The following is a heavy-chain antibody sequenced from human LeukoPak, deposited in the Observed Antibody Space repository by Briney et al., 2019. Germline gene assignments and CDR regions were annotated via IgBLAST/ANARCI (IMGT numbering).Heavy chain of an antibody. Sequence: SETLSLTCTVSGGSISSYYWSWIRQPPGKGLEWIGYIYYSGSTNYNPSLKSRVTISVDTSKNQFSLKLSSVTAADTAVYYCARFTRHPYCSSTSCCTNWFDPWGQGTLVTVSS. V-gene: IGHV4-59*01. CDR1: GGSISSYY. CDR2: IYYSGST. J-gene: IGHJ5*02. D-gene: IGHD2-2*02. CDR3: ARFTRHPYCSSTSCCTNWFDP.